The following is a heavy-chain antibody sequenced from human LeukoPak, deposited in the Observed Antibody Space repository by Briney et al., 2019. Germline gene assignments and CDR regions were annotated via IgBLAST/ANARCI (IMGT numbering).Heavy chain of an antibody. CDR2: IYYSGST. Sequence: SETLSLTCTVSGGSISSSSYYWGWIRQPPGKGLEWIGSIYYSGSTYYNPSLKSRVTISVDTSKNQFSLKLSSVTAADTAVYYCARDNDSRDPPHFDYWGQGTLVTVSS. CDR3: ARDNDSRDPPHFDY. V-gene: IGHV4-39*07. CDR1: GGSISSSSYY. J-gene: IGHJ4*02. D-gene: IGHD3-16*01.